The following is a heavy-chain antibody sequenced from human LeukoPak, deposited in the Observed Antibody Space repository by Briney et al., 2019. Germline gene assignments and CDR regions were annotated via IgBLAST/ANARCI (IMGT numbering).Heavy chain of an antibody. CDR1: GGSISSYY. V-gene: IGHV4-59*08. CDR2: IYYSGST. J-gene: IGHJ3*02. D-gene: IGHD2-21*02. CDR3: AREVTQDAFDI. Sequence: PSETLSLTCTVSGGSISSYYWSWIRQPPGKGLEWIGYIYYSGSTNYNPSLKSRVTISVDTSKNQFSLELSSVTAADTAVYYCAREVTQDAFDIWGQGTMVTVSS.